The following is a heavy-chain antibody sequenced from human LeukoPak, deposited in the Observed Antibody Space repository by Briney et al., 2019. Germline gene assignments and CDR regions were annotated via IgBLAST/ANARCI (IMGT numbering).Heavy chain of an antibody. Sequence: GGSLRLSCAASGFTFSSYAMSWVRQAPGKGLEWVSAISGSGGSTYYADSVKGRFSISRDNSENTLYLQVNSLRAEDTAVYYCAKDRGIAAAGDFDYWGQGTTVTVSS. J-gene: IGHJ4*03. V-gene: IGHV3-23*01. D-gene: IGHD6-25*01. CDR2: ISGSGGST. CDR1: GFTFSSYA. CDR3: AKDRGIAAAGDFDY.